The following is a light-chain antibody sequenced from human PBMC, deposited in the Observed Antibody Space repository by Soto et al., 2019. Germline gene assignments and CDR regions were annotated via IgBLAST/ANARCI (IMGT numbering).Light chain of an antibody. J-gene: IGKJ1*01. CDR3: QQYGSAPWT. V-gene: IGKV3-20*01. CDR2: AAS. Sequence: EIVLKQSPGTLSSSPGERATLSCRASESVSRNYLAGYQQRPGQAPRLLTYAASNRARGIPDRFGGSGSGTDSTLTVSRLEPEDFAVYYFQQYGSAPWTFGQGTKV. CDR1: ESVSRNY.